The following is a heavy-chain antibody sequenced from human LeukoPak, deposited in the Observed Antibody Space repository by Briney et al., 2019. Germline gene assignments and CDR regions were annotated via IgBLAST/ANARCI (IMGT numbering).Heavy chain of an antibody. J-gene: IGHJ4*02. D-gene: IGHD3-22*01. CDR2: IIPIFGTA. V-gene: IGHV1-69*13. Sequence: ASVKVSCKASGYTFASYGISWVRQAPGQGLECMGGIIPIFGTANYAQKFQGRVTITADESTSTAYMELSSLRSEDTAVYYCARTYYYDSSGFHFDYWGQGTLVTVSS. CDR1: GYTFASYG. CDR3: ARTYYYDSSGFHFDY.